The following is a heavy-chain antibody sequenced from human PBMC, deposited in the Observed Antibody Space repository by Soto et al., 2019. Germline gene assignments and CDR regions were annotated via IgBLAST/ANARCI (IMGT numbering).Heavy chain of an antibody. CDR1: GFTFSSYA. D-gene: IGHD7-27*01. V-gene: IGHV3-23*01. CDR3: ANRNWGGWYFDL. CDR2: ISGSGGST. Sequence: EVQLLESGGGLVQPGGSLRLSCAASGFTFSSYAMSWVRQAPGKGLEWVSAISGSGGSTYYADSLKGRFTISRDNSKNTLYLQMHSLRAEDTAVYYCANRNWGGWYFDLWGRGTLVTVSS. J-gene: IGHJ2*01.